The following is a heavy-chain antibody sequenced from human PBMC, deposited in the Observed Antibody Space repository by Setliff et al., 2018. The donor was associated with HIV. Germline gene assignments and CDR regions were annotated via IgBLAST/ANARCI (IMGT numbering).Heavy chain of an antibody. CDR1: GASISSSSHH. CDR3: ARIVRWELVATSTFFYYYMDV. D-gene: IGHD1-26*01. Sequence: SETLSLTCTASGASISSSSHHWAWIRQPPGKGLEYIGNIYYTGSTHHNPSLESRVATSVDTSKNQFSLKLSSVTAADTAVYYCARIVRWELVATSTFFYYYMDVWGKGTTVTV. CDR2: IYYTGST. V-gene: IGHV4-39*01. J-gene: IGHJ6*03.